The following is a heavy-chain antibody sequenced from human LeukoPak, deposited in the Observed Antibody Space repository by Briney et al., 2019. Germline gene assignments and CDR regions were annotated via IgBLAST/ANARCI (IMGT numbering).Heavy chain of an antibody. CDR3: ARFGLPCSSTSCPLWYYYGMDV. V-gene: IGHV3-21*01. CDR2: ISSSSYI. Sequence: GGSLRLSCAASGFTFSSYSMNWVRQAPGKGLEWVSSISSSSYIYYADSVKGRFTISRDNAKNSPYLQMNSLRAEDTAVYYCARFGLPCSSTSCPLWYYYGMDVWGQGTTVTVSS. CDR1: GFTFSSYS. D-gene: IGHD2-2*01. J-gene: IGHJ6*02.